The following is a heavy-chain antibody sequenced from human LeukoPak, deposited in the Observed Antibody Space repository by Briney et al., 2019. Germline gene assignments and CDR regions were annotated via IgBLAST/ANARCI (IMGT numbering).Heavy chain of an antibody. CDR3: AREGVGYGSGSPYYYYYMDV. CDR1: GYSISSGYY. V-gene: IGHV4-61*02. J-gene: IGHJ6*03. Sequence: SETLSLTCTVSGYSISSGYYWGWIRQPAGKGLEWIGRIYTSGSTNYNPSLKSRVTISVDTSKNQFSLKLSSVTAADTAVYYCAREGVGYGSGSPYYYYYMDVWGKGTTVTISS. CDR2: IYTSGST. D-gene: IGHD3-10*01.